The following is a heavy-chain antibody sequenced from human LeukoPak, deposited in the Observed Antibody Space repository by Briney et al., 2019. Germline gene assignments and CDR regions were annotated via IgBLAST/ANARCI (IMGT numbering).Heavy chain of an antibody. Sequence: ASVKVSCKASGYTFSSCAINWVRQAPGQGLEYMGWIDTKTGNPTYAQGFTGRFVFSLDTSVSTAYLQISSLRAEDTAVYYCAIHPSDSSGYFSYWGQGALVTVSS. CDR2: IDTKTGNP. J-gene: IGHJ4*02. D-gene: IGHD3-22*01. CDR1: GYTFSSCA. V-gene: IGHV7-4-1*02. CDR3: AIHPSDSSGYFSY.